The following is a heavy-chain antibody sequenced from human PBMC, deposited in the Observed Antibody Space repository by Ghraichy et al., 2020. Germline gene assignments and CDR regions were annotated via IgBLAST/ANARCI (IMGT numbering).Heavy chain of an antibody. J-gene: IGHJ3*02. D-gene: IGHD3-10*01. CDR1: GFTFTSFA. CDR2: ISISGGTK. CDR3: TRASRRITLVGGVIKFIVAAFDI. V-gene: IGHV3-23*01. Sequence: GGSLRLSCAASGFTFTSFAMSWVRQAPGKGLEWVSSISISGGTKYFADSVKGRFTISRDNSNNMLYLQMNSLKAEDTAVYYCTRASRRITLVGGVIKFIVAAFDIWGQGTMVTVSS.